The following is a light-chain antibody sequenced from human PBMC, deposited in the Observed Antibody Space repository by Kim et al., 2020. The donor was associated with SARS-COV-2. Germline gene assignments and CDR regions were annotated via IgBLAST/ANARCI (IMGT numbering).Light chain of an antibody. J-gene: IGLJ3*02. CDR3: QSYDSIIRYRANWV. CDR2: EDN. CDR1: SGSIASNY. Sequence: NFMLTQPHSVSESPGKTVTISCTGSSGSIASNYVQWYQQRPGIAPTKVIYEDNQRPSGVPDRFSGPIYSSSNSASLTISGLKTEDADDYYCQSYDSIIRYRANWVFGGGTPLTV. V-gene: IGLV6-57*02.